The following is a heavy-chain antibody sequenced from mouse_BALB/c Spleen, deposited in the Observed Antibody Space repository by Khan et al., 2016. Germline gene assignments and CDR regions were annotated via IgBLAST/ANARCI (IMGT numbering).Heavy chain of an antibody. J-gene: IGHJ3*01. CDR1: GYTFTDYS. Sequence: QIQLVQSGPELKKPGETVKISCKASGYTFTDYSMHWVKQAPGKGLKWMGWINTETGEPTYADDFKGRFAFSLETSASTAYLQINNLKNEDTATYLSARSYYRYDAWFAYWGQGTLVTVSA. CDR2: INTETGEP. V-gene: IGHV9-2-1*01. D-gene: IGHD2-14*01. CDR3: ARSYYRYDAWFAY.